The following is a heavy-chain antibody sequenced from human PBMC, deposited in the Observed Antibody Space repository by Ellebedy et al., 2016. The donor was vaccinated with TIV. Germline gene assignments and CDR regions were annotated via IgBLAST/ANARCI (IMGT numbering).Heavy chain of an antibody. Sequence: GGSLRLXXAASGFTFTTYWMHWVRQAPGEGLACVSRIKSDGNSTFYADSVKGRFTISRDNAKNTLYLQMNSLRAEDTAMYFCARGYYYGMDVWGQGTTVTVSS. CDR2: IKSDGNST. V-gene: IGHV3-74*01. CDR3: ARGYYYGMDV. J-gene: IGHJ6*02. CDR1: GFTFTTYW.